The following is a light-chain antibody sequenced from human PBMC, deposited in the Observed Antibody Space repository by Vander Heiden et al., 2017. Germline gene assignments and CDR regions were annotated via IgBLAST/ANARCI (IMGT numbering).Light chain of an antibody. CDR1: SSNIGSNY. V-gene: IGLV1-47*01. Sequence: QSVLTQPPSASGTPGQRVTISCSGSSSNIGSNYVYWYQQLPGTAPNLLIYRNNQRPSGVPDRFSGSTSGTSASLAISGLRSEDEADYYCAAWDDSLSGRVVFGGGTKLTVL. CDR2: RNN. J-gene: IGLJ2*01. CDR3: AAWDDSLSGRVV.